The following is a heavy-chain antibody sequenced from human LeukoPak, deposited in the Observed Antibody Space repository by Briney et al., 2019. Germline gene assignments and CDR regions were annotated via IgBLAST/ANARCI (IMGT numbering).Heavy chain of an antibody. V-gene: IGHV3-23*01. CDR1: GFTFNIYA. J-gene: IGHJ3*02. Sequence: AGGSLRLSCAASGFTFNIYAMSWVRQAPGKGLEWVSGLSAGGDTTYYADSVKGRFTISRDNAKNSLCLQMNSLSAEDTAVYYCARTAYYYDSSGYDDAFDIWGQGTMVTVSS. CDR3: ARTAYYYDSSGYDDAFDI. D-gene: IGHD3-22*01. CDR2: LSAGGDTT.